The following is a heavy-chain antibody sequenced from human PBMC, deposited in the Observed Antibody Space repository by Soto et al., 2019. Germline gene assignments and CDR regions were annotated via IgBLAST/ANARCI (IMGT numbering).Heavy chain of an antibody. CDR3: ARHKWQQLASYYFDY. J-gene: IGHJ4*02. D-gene: IGHD6-13*01. CDR2: IYPGDSDT. V-gene: IGHV5-51*01. Sequence: GESLKISCKGSGYSFTSYWIGWVRQMPGKGLEWMGIIYPGDSDTRYSPSFQGQVTISADKSISTAYLQWSSLKASDTAMYYCARHKWQQLASYYFDYWGQGTLVTVSS. CDR1: GYSFTSYW.